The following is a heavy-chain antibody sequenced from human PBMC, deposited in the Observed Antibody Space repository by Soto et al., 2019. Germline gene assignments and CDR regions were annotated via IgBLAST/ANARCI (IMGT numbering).Heavy chain of an antibody. Sequence: EVQLLESGGGLAQPGGSLRLSCAASGFTFISYAMNWVRRAPGKGLEWVSAISGTGDRTYYADSVKGGFTISRDNSKNTLYLQRNSLRAEDTAVFFCAKVGSHSGSHYDAFDIWGQGTTVTVSS. D-gene: IGHD1-26*01. J-gene: IGHJ3*02. CDR2: ISGTGDRT. V-gene: IGHV3-23*01. CDR1: GFTFISYA. CDR3: AKVGSHSGSHYDAFDI.